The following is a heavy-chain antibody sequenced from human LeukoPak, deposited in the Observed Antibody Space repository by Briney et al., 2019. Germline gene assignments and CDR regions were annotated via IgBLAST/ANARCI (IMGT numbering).Heavy chain of an antibody. J-gene: IGHJ6*03. D-gene: IGHD3-3*01. CDR2: INHSGST. CDR3: ARVTRIFGVVIGSANYYYYMDV. CDR1: GGSFSGYY. Sequence: PSETLSLTCAVYGGSFSGYYWSWIRQPPGKGLEWIGEINHSGSTNYNPSLKSRVTISVDTSKNQFSLKLSSVTAADTAVYYCARVTRIFGVVIGSANYYYYMDVWGKGTTVTVSS. V-gene: IGHV4-34*01.